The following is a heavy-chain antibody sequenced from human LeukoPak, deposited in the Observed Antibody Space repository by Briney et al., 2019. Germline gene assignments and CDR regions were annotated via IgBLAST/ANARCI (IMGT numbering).Heavy chain of an antibody. D-gene: IGHD1-26*01. CDR1: GYTFIRNG. CDR3: AGEESIGRYQFLHDY. V-gene: IGHV1-18*01. CDR2: ISPYNENR. J-gene: IGHJ4*02. Sequence: GASVKVSCKASGYTFIRNGISWVRQAPGQGLEWMGWISPYNENRKYLQKLQGRVTLSTDTSTSTAYMELRSLTSDDTAVYYCAGEESIGRYQFLHDYWGQGTLVTVSS.